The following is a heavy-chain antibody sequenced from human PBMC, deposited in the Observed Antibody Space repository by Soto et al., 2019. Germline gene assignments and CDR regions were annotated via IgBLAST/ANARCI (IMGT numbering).Heavy chain of an antibody. D-gene: IGHD6-13*01. CDR3: ARRQQQLGGPYYGMDV. CDR2: IYYSGST. J-gene: IGHJ6*02. CDR1: GGSISSSSYY. V-gene: IGHV4-39*01. Sequence: SETLSLTCTVSGGSISSSSYYWGWIRQPPGKGLEWIGSIYYSGSTYYNPSLKSRVTISVDTSKNQFSLKLSSVTAADTAVYYCARRQQQLGGPYYGMDVWGQGTTVTVSS.